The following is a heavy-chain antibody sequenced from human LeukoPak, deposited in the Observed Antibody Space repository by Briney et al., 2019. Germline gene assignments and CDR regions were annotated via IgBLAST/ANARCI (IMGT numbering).Heavy chain of an antibody. D-gene: IGHD1-26*01. CDR2: ISGSTGNT. Sequence: GGSLRLSCAASGFTFSSCTMRWVRQAPGKGLEWVSSISGSTGNTYYADSVKGRFTISRDISKNTLYLQMNSLRAEDTAVYYCAKGTTGAARGIGYWGQGTLVTVSS. V-gene: IGHV3-23*01. J-gene: IGHJ4*02. CDR3: AKGTTGAARGIGY. CDR1: GFTFSSCT.